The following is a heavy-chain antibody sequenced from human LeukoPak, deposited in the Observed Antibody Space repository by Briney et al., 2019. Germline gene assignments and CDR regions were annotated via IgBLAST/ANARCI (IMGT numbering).Heavy chain of an antibody. CDR2: INPNSGGT. CDR1: GYTFTGYY. V-gene: IGHV1-2*04. D-gene: IGHD4-17*01. J-gene: IGHJ4*02. Sequence: GASVKVSCKASGYTFTGYYMHWVRQAPGQGLEWMGWINPNSGGTNYAQKFQGWVTMTRDMSISTAYMELSRLRSDDTAVYYCARGLKATVTTTFDYWGQGTLVTVSS. CDR3: ARGLKATVTTTFDY.